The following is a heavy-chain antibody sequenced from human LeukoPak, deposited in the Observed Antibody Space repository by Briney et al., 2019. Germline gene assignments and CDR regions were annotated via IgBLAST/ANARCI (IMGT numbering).Heavy chain of an antibody. J-gene: IGHJ4*02. V-gene: IGHV4-59*08. CDR2: IYYSGST. Sequence: SETLSLTCTVSGGSISSYYWSWMRQPPGKGLEWIGYIYYSGSTNYNPSLKSRVTISVDTSKNQFSLKLSSVTAADTAVYSCARLGAAAEFDYWGQGTLVTVSS. D-gene: IGHD6-13*01. CDR1: GGSISSYY. CDR3: ARLGAAAEFDY.